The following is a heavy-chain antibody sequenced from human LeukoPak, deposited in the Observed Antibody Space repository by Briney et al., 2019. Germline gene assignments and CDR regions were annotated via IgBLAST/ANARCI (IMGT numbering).Heavy chain of an antibody. CDR1: GGSISSSYSY. Sequence: SETLSLTCTVSGGSISSSYSYWGWIRQPPGKGLEWIGNIYYSGSTYYSPSLTSRVTVSVDTSENQFSLKLTSVTAADTAVYYCARVGSGPGLRWKPIDYWGQGTLVTVSS. CDR3: ARVGSGPGLRWKPIDY. D-gene: IGHD4-23*01. CDR2: IYYSGST. V-gene: IGHV4-39*07. J-gene: IGHJ4*02.